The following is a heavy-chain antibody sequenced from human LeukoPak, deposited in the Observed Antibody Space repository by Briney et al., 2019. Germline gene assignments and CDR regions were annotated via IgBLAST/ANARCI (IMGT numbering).Heavy chain of an antibody. Sequence: GGSLRLSCAASGFTFDDYAMHWVRQAPGKGLEWVSGISWNSGSIGYADTVKGRFTISRDNAKNSLYLQMNSLRAEDTALYYCAKDSSEGSIDYWGQGTLVTVSS. J-gene: IGHJ4*02. V-gene: IGHV3-9*01. CDR1: GFTFDDYA. CDR2: ISWNSGSI. D-gene: IGHD6-19*01. CDR3: AKDSSEGSIDY.